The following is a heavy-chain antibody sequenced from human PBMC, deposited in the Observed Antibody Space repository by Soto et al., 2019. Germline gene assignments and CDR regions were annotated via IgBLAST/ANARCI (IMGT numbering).Heavy chain of an antibody. V-gene: IGHV1-8*01. CDR3: ARDLGVAVARTDYYYYGMDV. D-gene: IGHD6-19*01. CDR1: GYTFTSYD. CDR2: MNPNSGKT. Sequence: ASVKVSCKASGYTFTSYDINWVRQATGQGLEWMGGMNPNSGKTSYAQKFQGRVTITADTSTSTAYMELSSLRSEDTAVYYCARDLGVAVARTDYYYYGMDVWGQGTTVTVSS. J-gene: IGHJ6*02.